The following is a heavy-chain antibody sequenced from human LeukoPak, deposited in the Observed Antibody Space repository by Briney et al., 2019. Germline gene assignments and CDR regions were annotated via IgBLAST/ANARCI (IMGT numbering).Heavy chain of an antibody. V-gene: IGHV3-30-3*01. D-gene: IGHD3-9*01. Sequence: QPGRSLRLSCAASGFTFSSYAMHWVRQAPGKGLEWVAVISYDGSNKYYADSVKGRFTISRDNSKNTLYLQMNSLRAEDTAVYYCARGRRYFDGQKFIPDKNYFDYWGQGTLVTVSS. J-gene: IGHJ4*02. CDR2: ISYDGSNK. CDR1: GFTFSSYA. CDR3: ARGRRYFDGQKFIPDKNYFDY.